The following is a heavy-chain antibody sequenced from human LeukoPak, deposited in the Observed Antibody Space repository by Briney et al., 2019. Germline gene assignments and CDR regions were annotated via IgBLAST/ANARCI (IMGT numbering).Heavy chain of an antibody. V-gene: IGHV4-39*07. Sequence: SETLSLTCTVSGGSISSSSYYWGWIRQPPGKGLEWIGRIYTSGSTNYNPSLKSRVTMSVDTSKNQFSLKLSSVTAADTAVYYCARDRVIAVDGYYFDYWGQGTLVTVSS. CDR3: ARDRVIAVDGYYFDY. D-gene: IGHD6-19*01. J-gene: IGHJ4*02. CDR1: GGSISSSSYY. CDR2: IYTSGST.